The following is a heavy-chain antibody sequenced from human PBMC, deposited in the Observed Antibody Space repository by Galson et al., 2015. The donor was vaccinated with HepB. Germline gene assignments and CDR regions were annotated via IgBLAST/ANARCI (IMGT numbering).Heavy chain of an antibody. CDR3: AREKYGDPRDAFDI. CDR1: GFTFSSYA. J-gene: IGHJ3*02. D-gene: IGHD2-21*02. CDR2: ISYDGSNK. V-gene: IGHV3-30*04. Sequence: SLRLSCAASGFTFSSYAMHWVRQAPGKGLEWVTVISYDGSNKYYADSVKGRFTISRDNSKNTLYLQLNSLRTEDTAVYHCAREKYGDPRDAFDIWGQGTMVTVSS.